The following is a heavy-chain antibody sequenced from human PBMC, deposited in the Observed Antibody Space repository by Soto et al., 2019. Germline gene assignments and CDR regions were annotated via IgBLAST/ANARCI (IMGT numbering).Heavy chain of an antibody. D-gene: IGHD7-27*01. J-gene: IGHJ1*01. CDR1: GFTFSSYA. Sequence: GESLKISCAASGFTFSSYAMSWVRQAPGKGLEWVSAISGSGGSTYYADSGKGRFTISRDNSKNTLYLQMNSLRAEDTAVYYCAKAAPTGYFQHWGQGTLVTVSS. V-gene: IGHV3-23*01. CDR3: AKAAPTGYFQH. CDR2: ISGSGGST.